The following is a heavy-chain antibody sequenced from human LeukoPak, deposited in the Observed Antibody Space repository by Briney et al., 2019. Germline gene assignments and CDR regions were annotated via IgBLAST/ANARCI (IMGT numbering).Heavy chain of an antibody. J-gene: IGHJ5*02. D-gene: IGHD3-10*01. CDR3: ARAFYGSGNNWFDP. CDR1: GGSFSGYY. CDR2: INHSGRT. V-gene: IGHV4-34*01. Sequence: SETLSLTCAVSGGSFSGYYLSWIRQPPAKGMGLVGEINHSGRTNHNPCLKSRVTISVATSTNQFSLKLSSVTAADPAVYYCARAFYGSGNNWFDPWGQGTLVTVSS.